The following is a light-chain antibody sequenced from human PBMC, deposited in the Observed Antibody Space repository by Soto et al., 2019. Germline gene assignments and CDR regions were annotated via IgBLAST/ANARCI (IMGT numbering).Light chain of an antibody. V-gene: IGKV3-15*01. Sequence: EIVLTQSPATLSLSPGERATLSFRASQSVSSYLAWYQQKPGQAPRLLIYSASRRATGFPGRFSGSGSGTDFTLTISSLQSEDLAVYYCQQYNNWPWTFGQGTKVDNK. CDR3: QQYNNWPWT. J-gene: IGKJ1*01. CDR2: SAS. CDR1: QSVSSY.